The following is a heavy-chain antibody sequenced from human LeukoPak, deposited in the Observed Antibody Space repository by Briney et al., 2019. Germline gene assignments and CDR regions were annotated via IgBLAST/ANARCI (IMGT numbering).Heavy chain of an antibody. CDR3: ARDWLAGNPYHAFDL. CDR2: IKEDGSEE. V-gene: IGHV3-7*01. Sequence: GGSLRLSCAASGFTFSSYWMSWIRQAPGKGLECVANIKEDGSEEYYVDSVKGRFSISRDNAKNSLYLQMNSLRAEDTAVYYCARDWLAGNPYHAFDLWGKGTMVTVSS. D-gene: IGHD3-22*01. J-gene: IGHJ3*01. CDR1: GFTFSSYW.